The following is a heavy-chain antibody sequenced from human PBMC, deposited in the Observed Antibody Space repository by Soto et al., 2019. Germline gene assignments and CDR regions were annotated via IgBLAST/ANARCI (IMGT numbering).Heavy chain of an antibody. CDR3: ARRLVTPYYFDY. D-gene: IGHD2-8*02. J-gene: IGHJ4*02. CDR2: IYYSGST. Sequence: PSETLSLTCTVSGGSISSGCYYWSWISQHPGKGLEWIGYIYYSGSTYYNPSLKSRVTISVDTSKNQFSLKLSSVTAADTAVYYCARRLVTPYYFDYWGQGTLVTVSS. V-gene: IGHV4-31*03. CDR1: GGSISSGCYY.